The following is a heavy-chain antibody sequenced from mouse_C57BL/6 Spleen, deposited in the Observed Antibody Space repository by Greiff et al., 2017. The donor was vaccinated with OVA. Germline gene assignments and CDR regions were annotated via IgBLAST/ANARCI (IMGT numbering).Heavy chain of an antibody. J-gene: IGHJ3*01. Sequence: VQLKQSGPELVKPGASVKMSCKASGYTFTDYNMHWVKQSHGKSLEWIGYINPNNGGTSYNQKFKGKATLTVNKSSSTAYMELRSLTSEDSAVYYCAPFYYGNSGFAYWGQGTLVTVSA. CDR1: GYTFTDYN. CDR2: INPNNGGT. V-gene: IGHV1-22*01. D-gene: IGHD2-1*01. CDR3: APFYYGNSGFAY.